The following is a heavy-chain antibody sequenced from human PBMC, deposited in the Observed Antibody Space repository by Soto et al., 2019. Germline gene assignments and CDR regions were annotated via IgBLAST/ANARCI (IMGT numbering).Heavy chain of an antibody. V-gene: IGHV4-39*01. CDR2: LYYSGGT. CDR1: GGSISRYY. D-gene: IGHD5-12*01. CDR3: ARQPYSGYDVPYYFDY. J-gene: IGHJ4*01. Sequence: PSETLSLTCTVCGGSISRYYWGWFRQPPGKGLEWIGSLYYSGGTYYNPSLKSRVTISVDTSKSQFSLRLRSVTAADTAVYFCARQPYSGYDVPYYFDYWGHGTLVTVSS.